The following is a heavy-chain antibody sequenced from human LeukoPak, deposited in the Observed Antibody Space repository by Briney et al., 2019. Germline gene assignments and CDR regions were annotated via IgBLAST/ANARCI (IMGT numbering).Heavy chain of an antibody. CDR1: GGSISSYY. D-gene: IGHD6-13*01. CDR2: IYYSGST. Sequence: SETLSLTCTVSGGSISSYYWSWIRQPPGKGLEWIGCIYYSGSTNYNPSFKSRVTISVDTSKNQFSLKLSSVTAADTAVYYCARDVSSWLDNWGQGTLVTVSS. J-gene: IGHJ4*02. V-gene: IGHV4-59*01. CDR3: ARDVSSWLDN.